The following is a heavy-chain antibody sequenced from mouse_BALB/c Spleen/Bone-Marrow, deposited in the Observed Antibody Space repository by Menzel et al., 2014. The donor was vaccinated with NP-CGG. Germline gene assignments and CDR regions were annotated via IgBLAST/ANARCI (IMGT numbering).Heavy chain of an antibody. CDR2: IYPGSGNT. V-gene: IGHV1-84*02. CDR3: ARPPYYGNYDDY. CDR1: GYTFTDYY. Sequence: VVESGPELVKPGASVKISCKASGYTFTDYYINWVKQKPGQGLEWIGWIYPGSGNTKYNEKFKGKATLTVDTSSSTAYMQLSSLTSEDTAVYFCARPPYYGNYDDYWGQGTTLTVSS. J-gene: IGHJ2*01. D-gene: IGHD2-10*01.